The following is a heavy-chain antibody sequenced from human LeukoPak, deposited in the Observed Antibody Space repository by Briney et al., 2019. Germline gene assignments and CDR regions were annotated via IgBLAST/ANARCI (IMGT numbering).Heavy chain of an antibody. CDR3: ARGGMRGYSGYGYFDY. D-gene: IGHD5-12*01. Sequence: PGGSLRLSCGASGFTFSTYWMSWVRQAPGKGPEWVANIKEDGSEKYYVDSVRGRLTISRDNAKNSLFLQMDSLRVEDTAVYYCARGGMRGYSGYGYFDYWGQGTLVTVSS. J-gene: IGHJ4*02. CDR2: IKEDGSEK. V-gene: IGHV3-7*03. CDR1: GFTFSTYW.